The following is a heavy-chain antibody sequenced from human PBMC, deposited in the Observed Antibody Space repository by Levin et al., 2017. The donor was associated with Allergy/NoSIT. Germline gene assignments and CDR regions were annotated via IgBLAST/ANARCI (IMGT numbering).Heavy chain of an antibody. Sequence: ETLSLTCAASGFTFSSYWMNWVRQAPGKGLEWVANIKEDGSEKYYVDSVKGRFTISRDNAKNSLYLQMNSLRAEDTAVYYCARDPSRGRDSYDIWGQGTMVTVSS. CDR1: GFTFSSYW. D-gene: IGHD3-16*01. V-gene: IGHV3-7*01. CDR3: ARDPSRGRDSYDI. CDR2: IKEDGSEK. J-gene: IGHJ3*02.